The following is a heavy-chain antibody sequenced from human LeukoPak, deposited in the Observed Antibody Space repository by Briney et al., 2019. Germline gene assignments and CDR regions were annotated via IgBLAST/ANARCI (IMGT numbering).Heavy chain of an antibody. CDR2: IYYSGST. V-gene: IGHV4-59*08. Sequence: PSETLSLTCTVSGGSISGYYWSWIRQPPGKGLEWIGYIYYSGSTNYNPSLKSRVTISVDTSKNQFSLNLSSVTAADTAVYYCVRLSNREFDSWGQGTLVTVSS. D-gene: IGHD3-16*02. CDR1: GGSISGYY. J-gene: IGHJ4*02. CDR3: VRLSNREFDS.